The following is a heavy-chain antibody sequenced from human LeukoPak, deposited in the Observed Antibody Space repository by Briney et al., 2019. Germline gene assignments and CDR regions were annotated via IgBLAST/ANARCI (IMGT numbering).Heavy chain of an antibody. V-gene: IGHV4-34*01. CDR2: INHSGST. Sequence: PSETLSLTCAVYGGSFSGYYWSWIRQPPGKGLEWIGEINHSGSTNYNPSLKSRVTISVDTSKNQFSLKLSSVTAADTAVYYCARAPRTKYYYYGMDVWGQGTTVTVSS. CDR3: ARAPRTKYYYYGMDV. J-gene: IGHJ6*02. CDR1: GGSFSGYY.